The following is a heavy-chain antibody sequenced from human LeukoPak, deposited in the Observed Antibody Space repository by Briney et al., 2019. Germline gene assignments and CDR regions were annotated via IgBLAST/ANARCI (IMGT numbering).Heavy chain of an antibody. CDR1: GFTFSSYS. Sequence: GGSLRLSCAASGFTFSSYSMNWVRQAPGKGLEWVSSISSSSSYIYYADSVKGRFTISRDNAKNSLYLQMNSLRAEDTAVYYCARVPTYYDILTGYYNGWYFDCWGQGTLVTVSS. J-gene: IGHJ4*02. D-gene: IGHD3-9*01. CDR2: ISSSSSYI. V-gene: IGHV3-21*01. CDR3: ARVPTYYDILTGYYNGWYFDC.